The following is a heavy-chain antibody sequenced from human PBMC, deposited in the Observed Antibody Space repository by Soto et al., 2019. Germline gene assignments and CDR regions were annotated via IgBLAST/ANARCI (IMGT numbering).Heavy chain of an antibody. J-gene: IGHJ4*02. D-gene: IGHD2-8*02. CDR3: AKDCLHTGAWSCDVGDPDY. V-gene: IGHV3-23*01. CDR1: GFTFSTYA. Sequence: GGSLRLSCAASGFTFSTYAMTWVRQAPGKGLEWVSTIGRDNYDTFYADFVKGRFAISRDNSKNTLYLQMNSLRADDTAIYYCAKDCLHTGAWSCDVGDPDYWGQGTLVTVSS. CDR2: IGRDNYDT.